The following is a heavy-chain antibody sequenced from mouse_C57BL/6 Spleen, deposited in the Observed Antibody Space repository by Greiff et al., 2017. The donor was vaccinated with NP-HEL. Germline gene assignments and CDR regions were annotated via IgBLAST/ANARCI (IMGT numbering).Heavy chain of an antibody. CDR3: ARSIYYSGSRGGYYAMDY. D-gene: IGHD1-1*01. CDR2: INPNNGGT. Sequence: EVKLQESGPELVKPGALVKIPCKASGYTFTDYNMDWVKQSHGKSLEWIGDINPNNGGTIYNQKFKGKATLTVDKSSSTAYMALRSLTSEDTAVYYCARSIYYSGSRGGYYAMDYWGQGTSVTVSS. J-gene: IGHJ4*01. V-gene: IGHV1-18*01. CDR1: GYTFTDYN.